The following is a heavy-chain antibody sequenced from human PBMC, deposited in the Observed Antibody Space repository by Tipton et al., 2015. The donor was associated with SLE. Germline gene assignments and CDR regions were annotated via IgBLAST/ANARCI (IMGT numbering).Heavy chain of an antibody. J-gene: IGHJ4*02. V-gene: IGHV3-48*03. CDR2: ISSSGSTI. Sequence: GSLRLSCAASGFTFSSYEMNWVRQAPGKGLEWVSYISSSGSTIYYADSVKGRFTISRDNAKNSLYLQMNSLRAEDTAVYYCAEGITIFGVVRGYWGQGTLVTVSS. D-gene: IGHD3-3*01. CDR3: AEGITIFGVVRGY. CDR1: GFTFSSYE.